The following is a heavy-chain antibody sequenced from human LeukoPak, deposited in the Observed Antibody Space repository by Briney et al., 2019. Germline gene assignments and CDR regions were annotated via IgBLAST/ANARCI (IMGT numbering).Heavy chain of an antibody. CDR2: IYYSGST. CDR1: GGSISSYY. V-gene: IGHV4-59*08. J-gene: IGHJ5*02. Sequence: SETLSLTCTVSGGSISSYYWSWIRQPPGKGLEWIGYIYYSGSTNYNPSLKSRVTISVHTSENQFSLKLSSVTAADTAVYYCAKYVSTGWFDPWGQGTLVPVSS. D-gene: IGHD3-16*01. CDR3: AKYVSTGWFDP.